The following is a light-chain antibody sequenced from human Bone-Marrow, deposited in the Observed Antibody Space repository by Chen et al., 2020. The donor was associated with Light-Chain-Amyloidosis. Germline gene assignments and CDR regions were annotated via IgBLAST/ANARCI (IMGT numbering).Light chain of an antibody. V-gene: IGLV2-23*01. CDR2: EGI. J-gene: IGLJ1*01. Sequence: QSALTHPASVSGSPGQSITIPCTGTSSNVGDYSLVSCYQQHPGKAPKLILYEGIQRPSGVSSRFSGSMSGNTASLTISGLQTEDEADYFCYTYAGSATFVFGSATTVTVL. CDR3: YTYAGSATFV. CDR1: SSNVGDYSL.